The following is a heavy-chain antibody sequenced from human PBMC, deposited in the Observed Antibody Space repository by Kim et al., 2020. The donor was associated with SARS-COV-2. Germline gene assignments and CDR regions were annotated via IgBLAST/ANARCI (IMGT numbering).Heavy chain of an antibody. CDR3: ARNLRWLGYYFDY. Sequence: YADSVKGRFTISRDNSKNTLYLQMNSLRAEDTVVYYCARNLRWLGYYFDYWGQGTLVTVSS. D-gene: IGHD4-17*01. V-gene: IGHV3-23*01. J-gene: IGHJ4*02.